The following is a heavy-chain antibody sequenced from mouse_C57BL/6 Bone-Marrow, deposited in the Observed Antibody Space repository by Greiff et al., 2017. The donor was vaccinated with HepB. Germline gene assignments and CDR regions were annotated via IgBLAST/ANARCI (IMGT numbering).Heavy chain of an antibody. D-gene: IGHD2-1*01. Sequence: EVNVVESGGGLVQPGGSLKLSCAASGFTFSDYYMYWVRQTPEKRLEWVAYISNGGGSTYYPDTVKGRFTISRDNAKNTLYLQMSRLKSEDTAMYYCARGGYYGNSYWYFDVWGTGTTVTVSS. V-gene: IGHV5-12*01. CDR2: ISNGGGST. CDR1: GFTFSDYY. CDR3: ARGGYYGNSYWYFDV. J-gene: IGHJ1*03.